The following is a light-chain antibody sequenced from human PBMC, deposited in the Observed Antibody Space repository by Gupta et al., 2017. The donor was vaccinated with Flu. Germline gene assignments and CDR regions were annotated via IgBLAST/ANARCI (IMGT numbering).Light chain of an antibody. CDR2: KTS. J-gene: IGKJ3*01. V-gene: IGKV1-5*03. CDR1: QSVSGW. Sequence: PSTLSASVGDSVTITCRASQSVSGWLAWYQQKPGRAPKLLIYKTSSLESDVPSRFSGSGSGTEYTLTISSLQPEDFATYFCQQYTTYSFTFGPGTKVNVK. CDR3: QQYTTYSFT.